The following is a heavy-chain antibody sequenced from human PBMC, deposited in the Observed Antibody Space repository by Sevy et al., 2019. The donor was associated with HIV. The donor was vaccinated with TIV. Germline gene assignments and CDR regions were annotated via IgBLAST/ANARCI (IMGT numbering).Heavy chain of an antibody. D-gene: IGHD3-22*01. V-gene: IGHV4-34*01. J-gene: IGHJ4*01. CDR2: INHSGST. CDR3: ARGYDAGPLIY. Sequence: SETLSLTCTVYGGSFSADYWTWIRQPPGKGLEWIGEINHSGSTNYNPSLKSRVTISLDTSKNQFSLRLTSVTAADTAVFYCARGYDAGPLIYRGHGTLVTVSS. CDR1: GGSFSADY.